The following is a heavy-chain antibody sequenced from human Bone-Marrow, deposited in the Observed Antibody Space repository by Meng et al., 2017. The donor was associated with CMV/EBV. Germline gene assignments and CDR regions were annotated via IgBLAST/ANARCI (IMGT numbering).Heavy chain of an antibody. D-gene: IGHD2-21*01. CDR1: GGSFSGYY. V-gene: IGHV4-34*01. CDR3: AREVAPWSYYYGMDV. J-gene: IGHJ6*02. CDR2: IYHSGST. Sequence: SETLSLTCAVYGGSFSGYYWSWIRQPPGKGLEWIGEIYHSGSTNYNPSLKSRVTISVDKSKNQFSLKLSSVTAADTAVYYCAREVAPWSYYYGMDVWGQGTTVTVSS.